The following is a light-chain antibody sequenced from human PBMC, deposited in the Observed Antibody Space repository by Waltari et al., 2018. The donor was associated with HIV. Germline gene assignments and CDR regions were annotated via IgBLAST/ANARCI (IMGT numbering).Light chain of an antibody. CDR3: QSYDSSLSGWV. Sequence: QSVLTQPPSVSGAPGPRVTISCSGGSPNIGSGYDVHWYPQFPGTAPKVLIYANTNRPSGVPDRFSGSKSGYSASLVITGLQAEDDADYYCQSYDSSLSGWVYGGGTKLTVL. CDR1: SPNIGSGYD. J-gene: IGLJ3*02. CDR2: ANT. V-gene: IGLV1-40*01.